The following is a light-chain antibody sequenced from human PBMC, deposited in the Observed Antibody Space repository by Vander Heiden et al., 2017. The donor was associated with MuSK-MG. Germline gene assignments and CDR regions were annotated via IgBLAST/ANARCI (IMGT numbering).Light chain of an antibody. CDR1: QDISNY. CDR2: DAS. Sequence: DIQMTQSPSSLSASVGDRVTITCQASQDISNYLNWYQQKPGKAPKLLIYDASNLETGVPSRFSGSGSGTDFIFTISSLQPEDIATYYCQQDDNLPLTFGGGTKVDIK. CDR3: QQDDNLPLT. V-gene: IGKV1-33*01. J-gene: IGKJ4*01.